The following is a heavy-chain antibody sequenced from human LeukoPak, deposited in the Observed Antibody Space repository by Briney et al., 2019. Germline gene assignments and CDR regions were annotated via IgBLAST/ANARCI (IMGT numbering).Heavy chain of an antibody. CDR2: IYSDRST. J-gene: IGHJ4*02. Sequence: PGGSLRLSCAASGFTVSSNYMSWVRQAPGKGLEWVSVIYSDRSTYYADSVKGRFTISRDNSKNTLYLQMNSLRAEDTAVYYCARKTDSGGQGDYWGPGTLVTVSS. D-gene: IGHD3-22*01. V-gene: IGHV3-53*01. CDR3: ARKTDSGGQGDY. CDR1: GFTVSSNY.